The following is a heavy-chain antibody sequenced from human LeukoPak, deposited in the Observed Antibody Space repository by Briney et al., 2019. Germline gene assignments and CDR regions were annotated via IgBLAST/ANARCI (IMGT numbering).Heavy chain of an antibody. CDR2: MYHSGST. Sequence: KPSVTLSLTCTVSGYSISSGYYWGWIRQPPGKGLEWIGRMYHSGSTYYNPSLRGRVTISVDTSKNQFSLKLSSVTAADTAVYYCAREGAPWGYCGGDCYPPLAFDYWGQGTLVTVSS. D-gene: IGHD2-21*02. CDR1: GYSISSGYY. J-gene: IGHJ4*02. V-gene: IGHV4-38-2*02. CDR3: AREGAPWGYCGGDCYPPLAFDY.